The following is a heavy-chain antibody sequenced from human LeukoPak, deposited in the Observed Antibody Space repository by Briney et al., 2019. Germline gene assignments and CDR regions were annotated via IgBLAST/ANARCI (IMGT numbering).Heavy chain of an antibody. V-gene: IGHV3-23*01. D-gene: IGHD3-22*01. CDR1: GFTFSSYA. Sequence: TGGSLRLSCAASGFTFSSYAMSWVRQAPGKGLEWVSAISGSGGSTYYADSVKGRFTISRDNSKNTLYLQMNSLRAEDTAVYYCAKDEDYYDSSGYAYYFDYWGQGTLVTVSS. CDR2: ISGSGGST. J-gene: IGHJ4*02. CDR3: AKDEDYYDSSGYAYYFDY.